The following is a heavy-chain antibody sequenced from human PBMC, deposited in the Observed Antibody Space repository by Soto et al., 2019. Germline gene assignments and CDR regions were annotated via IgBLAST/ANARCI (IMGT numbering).Heavy chain of an antibody. J-gene: IGHJ3*02. D-gene: IGHD3-22*01. Sequence: PSETLSLTCVISGDSVSSNSAAWNWIRQSPSRGLEWLGRTYYRSKWYNDYAVSVKSRITINPDTSKNQFSLQLNSVTPEDTAVYYCARGYYDSSGLINDAFDIWGQGTMVTVSS. CDR3: ARGYYDSSGLINDAFDI. V-gene: IGHV6-1*01. CDR1: GDSVSSNSAA. CDR2: TYYRSKWYN.